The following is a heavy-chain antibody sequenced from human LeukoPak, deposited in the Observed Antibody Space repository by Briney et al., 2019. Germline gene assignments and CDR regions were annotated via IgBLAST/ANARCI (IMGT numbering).Heavy chain of an antibody. D-gene: IGHD2-8*01. CDR2: ISGSGGST. J-gene: IGHJ4*02. V-gene: IGHV3-23*01. CDR3: AKAGDIVLMVYAPLDY. Sequence: GGSLRLSYAASGFTFSSYAMSWVRQAPGKGLEWVSAISGSGGSTYYADSVKGRFTISRDNSKNTLYLQMNSLRAEDTAVYYCAKAGDIVLMVYAPLDYWGQGTLVTVSS. CDR1: GFTFSSYA.